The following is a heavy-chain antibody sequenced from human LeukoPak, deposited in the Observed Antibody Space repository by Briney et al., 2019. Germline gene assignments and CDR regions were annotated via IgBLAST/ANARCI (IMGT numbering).Heavy chain of an antibody. Sequence: SETLSLTCTVSGGSFTIYYWSWIRQPAGKGLEWIGRIYTSGSTNYNPSLKSRVTMSVDTSNNQFSLKLSSVTAADTAVFYCARHRGSYYDAFDIWGQGTMVTVSS. CDR1: GGSFTIYY. J-gene: IGHJ3*02. V-gene: IGHV4-4*07. CDR3: ARHRGSYYDAFDI. D-gene: IGHD1-26*01. CDR2: IYTSGST.